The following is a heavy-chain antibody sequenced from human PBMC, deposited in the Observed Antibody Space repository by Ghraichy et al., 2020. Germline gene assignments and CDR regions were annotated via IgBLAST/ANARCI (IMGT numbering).Heavy chain of an antibody. J-gene: IGHJ4*02. D-gene: IGHD3-3*01. CDR2: INHSGST. CDR1: GGSFSGYY. Sequence: SQTLSLTCAVYGGSFSGYYWSWIRQPPGKGLEWIGEINHSGSTNYNPSLKSRVTISVDTSKNQFSLKLSSVTAADTAVYYCARGDFWSGYYHWGQGTLVTVSS. CDR3: ARGDFWSGYYH. V-gene: IGHV4-34*01.